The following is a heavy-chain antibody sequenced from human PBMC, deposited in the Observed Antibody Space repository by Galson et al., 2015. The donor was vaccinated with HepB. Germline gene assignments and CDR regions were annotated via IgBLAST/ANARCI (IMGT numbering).Heavy chain of an antibody. CDR2: IKSKTDSGTT. CDR3: TTDRYYYGMDV. CDR1: GFTFSNAW. Sequence: SLRLSCAASGFTFSNAWMNWVRQAPGKGLEWVGRIKSKTDSGTTDYAAPVKGRFTISRDDSKNTLYLQMNSLKTEDTAVYYCTTDRYYYGMDVWGQGTTVTVSS. V-gene: IGHV3-15*07. J-gene: IGHJ6*02.